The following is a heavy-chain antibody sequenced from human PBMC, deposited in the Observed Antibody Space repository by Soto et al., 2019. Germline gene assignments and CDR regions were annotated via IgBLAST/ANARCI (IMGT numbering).Heavy chain of an antibody. CDR3: AKALGTAGGRTTRWFDP. J-gene: IGHJ5*02. D-gene: IGHD3-3*01. CDR1: GFTFKTYA. Sequence: QVQLVESGGGVVQHGGSLRLSCAASGFTFKTYAMHWVRQAPGKGMAWVAVISDDGSEKYYPDSVKGRFTISRDNSKNTLYLQMNSLRAEATALYYSAKALGTAGGRTTRWFDPWVKGTLVTVSS. V-gene: IGHV3-30*18. CDR2: ISDDGSEK.